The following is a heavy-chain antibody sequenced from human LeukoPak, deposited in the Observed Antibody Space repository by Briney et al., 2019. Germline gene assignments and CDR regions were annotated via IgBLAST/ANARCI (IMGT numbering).Heavy chain of an antibody. CDR1: GGSISSYY. J-gene: IGHJ6*03. CDR2: IYYSGST. V-gene: IGHV4-59*01. D-gene: IGHD3-3*01. Sequence: SETLSLTCTVSGGSISSYYWSWIRQPPGKGLEWIGYIYYSGSTNYNPSLKSRVTISVDTSKNQFSLKLSSVTAADTAVYYCARGEWAAFYYYYYMDVWGKGTTVTVSS. CDR3: ARGEWAAFYYYYYMDV.